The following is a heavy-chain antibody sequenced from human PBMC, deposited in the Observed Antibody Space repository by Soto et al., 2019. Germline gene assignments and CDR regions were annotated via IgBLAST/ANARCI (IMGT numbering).Heavy chain of an antibody. D-gene: IGHD6-13*01. V-gene: IGHV1-46*03. J-gene: IGHJ5*02. CDR2: INPNSGIT. Sequence: QVQVVQSGAEVKKPGASVKISCKASGYRFTSYYMHWVQQAPGQGLEWMGIINPNSGITNYAQNFQGRVTMTRDTSTSTVYMELSSLKSEDTAVYYCARSRGAAAGINWFDPWGQGTLVTVSS. CDR3: ARSRGAAAGINWFDP. CDR1: GYRFTSYY.